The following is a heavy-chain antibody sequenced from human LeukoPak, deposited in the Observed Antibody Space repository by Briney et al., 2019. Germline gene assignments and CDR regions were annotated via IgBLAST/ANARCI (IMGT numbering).Heavy chain of an antibody. CDR1: GFIFSSYW. V-gene: IGHV3-7*03. D-gene: IGHD3-16*01. J-gene: IGHJ6*02. CDR3: ARGGGLDV. Sequence: GGSLRLSCAASGFIFSSYWMSWVRQAPGKGLEWVANIKQDGSEKYYVDSVKGRFTISRDNAKNSLYLQMSNLRAEDTAVYFCARGGGLDVWGQGATVTVSS. CDR2: IKQDGSEK.